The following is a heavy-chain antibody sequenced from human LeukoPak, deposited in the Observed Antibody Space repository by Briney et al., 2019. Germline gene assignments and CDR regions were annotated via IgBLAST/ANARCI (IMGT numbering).Heavy chain of an antibody. Sequence: GGSLRLSCADSGFSFTHAWMTWVRQAPGKGLEWVGRIKSKGDGETTDYAAPVKGRFTMSRDDSKATLYLQMNSLETEDTAVYYCTTDLGLTMIRGVLVSWGRGTLVTVSS. CDR2: IKSKGDGETT. V-gene: IGHV3-15*01. CDR1: GFSFTHAW. J-gene: IGHJ4*02. CDR3: TTDLGLTMIRGVLVS. D-gene: IGHD3-10*01.